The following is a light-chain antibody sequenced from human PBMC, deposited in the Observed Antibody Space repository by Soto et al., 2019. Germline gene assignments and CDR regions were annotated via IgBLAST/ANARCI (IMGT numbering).Light chain of an antibody. CDR2: AAS. CDR1: QSISSY. V-gene: IGKV1-39*01. J-gene: IGKJ1*01. CDR3: QQSYSTPPT. Sequence: DIQMTQSPSSLSASVGDRVTLTCRASQSISSYLNWYQQKPGKAPKLLIYAASSLQSGVPSRFSRSGSGTDFTLTISSLHPEEFATYDCQQSYSTPPTFGQGTKVEIK.